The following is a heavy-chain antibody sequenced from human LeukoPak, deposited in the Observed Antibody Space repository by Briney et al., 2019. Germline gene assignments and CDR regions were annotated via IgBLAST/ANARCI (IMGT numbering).Heavy chain of an antibody. V-gene: IGHV4-4*07. J-gene: IGHJ4*02. Sequence: SETLSLTCTVSGGSVSNYYWSWIRQPAGKGLEWIGRIYTSGSTNYNPSLKSRVTMSVDTSKNQFSLKLNSVTAADTAVYYCARGSGGSSDIDFDYCGQGHLVTVSS. CDR3: ARGSGGSSDIDFDY. D-gene: IGHD1-26*01. CDR2: IYTSGST. CDR1: GGSVSNYY.